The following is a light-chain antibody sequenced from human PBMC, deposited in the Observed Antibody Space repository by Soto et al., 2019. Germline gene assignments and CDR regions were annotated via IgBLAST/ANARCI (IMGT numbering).Light chain of an antibody. V-gene: IGKV3-15*01. CDR1: QSVSNN. Sequence: ETVLTQSPATLSVSAGERATLSCRASQSVSNNLAWYQQKPGQPPRLLIYGTSTRAAGTPARFSGSGSGTEFTLTITSLQSEDFAVYYCQQYNNWPRTFGQGTKVEI. CDR2: GTS. J-gene: IGKJ1*01. CDR3: QQYNNWPRT.